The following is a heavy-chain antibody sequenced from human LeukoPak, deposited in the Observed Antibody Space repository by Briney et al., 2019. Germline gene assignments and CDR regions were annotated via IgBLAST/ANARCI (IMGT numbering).Heavy chain of an antibody. D-gene: IGHD3-10*01. CDR2: IKQDGSDK. V-gene: IGHV3-7*01. Sequence: GGSLRLSCAASGFTFSTYWMSWVRQAPGKGLEWVANIKQDGSDKYYVDSVKGRFTISRDDAKNSLYLQMNSLRAEDTAVYYCARGMVRGVIQPYYMDVWGKGTTVTVSS. CDR1: GFTFSTYW. J-gene: IGHJ6*03. CDR3: ARGMVRGVIQPYYMDV.